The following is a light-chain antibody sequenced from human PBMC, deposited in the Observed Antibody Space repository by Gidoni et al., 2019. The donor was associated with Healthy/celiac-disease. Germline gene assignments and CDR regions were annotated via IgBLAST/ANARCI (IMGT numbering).Light chain of an antibody. V-gene: IGKV4-1*01. J-gene: IGKJ4*01. Sequence: DIVMTQSPASLAVSLGERATINCKSSQSVLYSSNNKNYLAWYQQKPGQPPKLLIYWASTRESGVPDRFSGSGSGTDFTLTISSLQAEDVAVYYCQQYDSTSLTFGGGTKVEIK. CDR3: QQYDSTSLT. CDR1: QSVLYSSNNKNY. CDR2: WAS.